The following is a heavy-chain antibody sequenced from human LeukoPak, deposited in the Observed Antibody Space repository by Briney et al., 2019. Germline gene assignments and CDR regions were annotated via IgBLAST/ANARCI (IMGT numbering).Heavy chain of an antibody. CDR3: AKSHPPTVTTEEGEYLQH. CDR2: ISFDGSNQ. V-gene: IGHV3-30*18. J-gene: IGHJ1*01. CDR1: GFIFSGYA. D-gene: IGHD4-17*01. Sequence: GGSLRLSCAASGFIFSGYAMHWVRQAPGQGLEWVAVISFDGSNQYYADSVKGRFTVYRDNFKNTVYLQMNSLRAEETAVYYCAKSHPPTVTTEEGEYLQHWGQGTLVTVSS.